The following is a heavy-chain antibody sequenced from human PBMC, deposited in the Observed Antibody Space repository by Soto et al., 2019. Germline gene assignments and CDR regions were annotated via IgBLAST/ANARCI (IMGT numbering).Heavy chain of an antibody. J-gene: IGHJ5*02. CDR2: IYSSGTT. V-gene: IGHV4-59*01. Sequence: PGKKLEWIGYIYSSGTTKYNPSLNIRVTMSRDTSKNQFSLKLSSVTTADTAVYYCARDHSSGWVNWFDPWGQGTLVTVPS. CDR3: ARDHSSGWVNWFDP. D-gene: IGHD3-22*01.